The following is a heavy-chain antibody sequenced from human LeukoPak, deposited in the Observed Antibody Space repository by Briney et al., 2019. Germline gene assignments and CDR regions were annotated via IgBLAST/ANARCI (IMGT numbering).Heavy chain of an antibody. J-gene: IGHJ4*02. CDR1: GFTFSSYA. CDR3: ARGQMAGY. Sequence: GGSLRLSCAVSGFTFSSYAMHWVRQAPGKGLEWVAVISYDGSNKYYADSVKGRFTISRDNSKNTLYLQMNSLRAEDTAVYYCARGQMAGYWGQGTLVTVSS. V-gene: IGHV3-30-3*01. D-gene: IGHD5-24*01. CDR2: ISYDGSNK.